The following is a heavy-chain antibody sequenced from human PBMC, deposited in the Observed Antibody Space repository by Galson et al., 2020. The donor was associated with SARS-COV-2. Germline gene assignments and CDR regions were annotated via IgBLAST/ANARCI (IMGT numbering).Heavy chain of an antibody. V-gene: IGHV1-2*04. CDR2: INPNSGGT. CDR3: ARETYYCSSTSCYEGPRYYGMDV. D-gene: IGHD2-2*01. J-gene: IGHJ6*02. CDR1: GYTFTGYY. Sequence: ASVKVSCKASGYTFTGYYMHWVRQAPGQGLEWMGWINPNSGGTNYAQKFQGWVTMTRDTSISTAYMELSRLRSDDTAVYYCARETYYCSSTSCYEGPRYYGMDVWGQGTTVTVSS.